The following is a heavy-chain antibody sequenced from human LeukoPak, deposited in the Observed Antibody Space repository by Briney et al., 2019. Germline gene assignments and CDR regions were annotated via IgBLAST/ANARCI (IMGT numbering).Heavy chain of an antibody. D-gene: IGHD4-23*01. CDR3: ARPGYGDNDAFDI. CDR2: MNPNSGNT. J-gene: IGHJ3*02. Sequence: ASVTVSCKASGYTFTSYDINWVRQATGQGLEWMGWMNPNSGNTGYAQNFQGRVTMTRNTSISTAYMELSSLRSEDTAVYYCARPGYGDNDAFDIWGQGTMVTVSS. CDR1: GYTFTSYD. V-gene: IGHV1-8*01.